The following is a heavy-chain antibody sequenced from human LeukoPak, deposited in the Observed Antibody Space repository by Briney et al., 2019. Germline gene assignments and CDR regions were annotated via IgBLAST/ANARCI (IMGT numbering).Heavy chain of an antibody. CDR3: ARVLSSLFHYYDSSGYSGMDV. Sequence: ASVKVSCKASGYTFTGYYMHWVRQAPGQGLEWMGWINPNSGGTNYAQKFQGRVTMTRDTSISTAYMELSRLRSDDTAVYYCARVLSSLFHYYDSSGYSGMDVWGQGTTVTVSS. CDR1: GYTFTGYY. J-gene: IGHJ6*02. D-gene: IGHD3-22*01. V-gene: IGHV1-2*02. CDR2: INPNSGGT.